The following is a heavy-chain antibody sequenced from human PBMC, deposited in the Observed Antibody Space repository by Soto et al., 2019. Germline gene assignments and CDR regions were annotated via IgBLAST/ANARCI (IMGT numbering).Heavy chain of an antibody. V-gene: IGHV3-23*01. CDR1: GFTFSNYG. CDR3: VRSWAY. CDR2: VSPAGST. D-gene: IGHD6-13*01. Sequence: EVQLLESGGGLVQPGGSLRLSCEASGFTFSNYGMNWIRLAPGEGLAWVSTVSPAGSTFYADSVRGRFTISRDNSKSTVDLQMNGLRVDDTAIYYCVRSWAYWGRGTVVTVSS. J-gene: IGHJ4*02.